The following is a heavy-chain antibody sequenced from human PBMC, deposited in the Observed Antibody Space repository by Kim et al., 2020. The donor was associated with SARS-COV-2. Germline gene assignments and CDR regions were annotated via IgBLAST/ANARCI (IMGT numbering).Heavy chain of an antibody. CDR1: GFTFGDYA. V-gene: IGHV3-49*04. D-gene: IGHD3-3*01. J-gene: IGHJ4*02. CDR3: TRDLYDFGFY. CDR2: IRSKAYGGTT. Sequence: GGSLRLSCTASGFTFGDYAMSWVRQAPGKGLEWVGFIRSKAYGGTTEYAASVKGRFTISRDDSKSIAYLQMNSLKNEDTAVYYCTRDLYDFGFYWGQGTLVTVSS.